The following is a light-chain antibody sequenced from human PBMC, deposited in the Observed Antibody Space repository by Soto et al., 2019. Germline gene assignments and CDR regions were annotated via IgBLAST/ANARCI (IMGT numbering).Light chain of an antibody. J-gene: IGKJ4*01. CDR1: KSVSSY. Sequence: EIVLTQSPATLSLSPGERATLSCRASKSVSSYLAWYQQKPGQAPRLLMSDASNMATGIPARFSGSGSGTDFTLTISSLEPEDFAVYYCQQRSNWPLTFGGGTK. CDR3: QQRSNWPLT. V-gene: IGKV3-11*01. CDR2: DAS.